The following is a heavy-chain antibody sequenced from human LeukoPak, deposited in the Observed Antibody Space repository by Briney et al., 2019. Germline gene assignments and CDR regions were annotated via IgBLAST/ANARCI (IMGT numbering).Heavy chain of an antibody. D-gene: IGHD2/OR15-2a*01. CDR3: GRPLIFNSYLYLFEF. Sequence: GESLKISCKGSGYRFSSYWIGWVRQMPGKGLEWMGLIYPGDSDTRYSPSFQGQVTISADKSISTAYLQWGSLKASDTALYYCGRPLIFNSYLYLFEFRGQGTLVNGSS. CDR1: GYRFSSYW. CDR2: IYPGDSDT. J-gene: IGHJ4*02. V-gene: IGHV5-51*01.